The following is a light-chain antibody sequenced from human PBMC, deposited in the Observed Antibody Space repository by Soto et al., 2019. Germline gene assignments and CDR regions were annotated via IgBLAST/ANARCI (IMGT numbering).Light chain of an antibody. V-gene: IGLV8-61*01. CDR3: VLYVGSGMGV. CDR1: SGSVSTSNY. Sequence: QTVVTQAPSFSVSPGRTVTLTCGLSSGSVSTSNYPSWYQPTPGQAPRTLIYNTNTRSSGVPDRFSVSIGGNKAVLTITGDQEDDECYYYWVLYVGSGMGVFGGGTKLTVL. J-gene: IGLJ2*01. CDR2: NTN.